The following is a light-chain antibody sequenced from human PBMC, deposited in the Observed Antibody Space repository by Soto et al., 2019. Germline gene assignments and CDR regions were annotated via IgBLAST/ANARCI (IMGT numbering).Light chain of an antibody. CDR1: SSDVGGYNF. Sequence: QSALTQPASVSGSPGQSITIFCTGTSSDVGGYNFVSWYQQHPGKAPKLMIYDVSNRPSGASNRFSGSKSGNTASLTIYGLQAEDEADYYCSSYTSSSTYVFGTGTKVTVL. CDR2: DVS. CDR3: SSYTSSSTYV. J-gene: IGLJ1*01. V-gene: IGLV2-14*01.